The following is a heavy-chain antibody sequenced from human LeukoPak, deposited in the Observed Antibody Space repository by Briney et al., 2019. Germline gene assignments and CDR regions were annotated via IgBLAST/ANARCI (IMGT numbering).Heavy chain of an antibody. J-gene: IGHJ4*02. V-gene: IGHV1-8*01. CDR3: ARGLEFAPVPEHE. Sequence: ASVKVSCKASGYTLTSYDINWVRQATGQGLEWMGWMNPNSGNTGYAQKFQGRVTMTRNTSISTAYMELSSLRSEDTAVYYCARGLEFAPVPEHEGGPGTLVTVSS. CDR1: GYTLTSYD. CDR2: MNPNSGNT. D-gene: IGHD2-2*01.